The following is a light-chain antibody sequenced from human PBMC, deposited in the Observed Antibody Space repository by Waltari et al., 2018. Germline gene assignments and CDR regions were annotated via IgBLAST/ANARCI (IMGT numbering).Light chain of an antibody. Sequence: DIQMTQSPSSLSASVGDRVTITCRASHSIRTYLNWYQQKVGKAPTLLIYGASTLQSGVPSRCSGDGSGTDFTLTISGLQAEDFATYYCQQSYSNSRAFGQGTKIEVK. V-gene: IGKV1-39*01. CDR1: HSIRTY. CDR2: GAS. J-gene: IGKJ1*01. CDR3: QQSYSNSRA.